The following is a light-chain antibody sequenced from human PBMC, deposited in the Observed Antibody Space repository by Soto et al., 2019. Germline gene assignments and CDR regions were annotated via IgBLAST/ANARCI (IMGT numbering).Light chain of an antibody. Sequence: DIVMTQSPDSLAVSLGERATINCKSSQSTLTNNKNYLAWFQQKPGQPPKLLIYWASTRKSGVPDRFSGSGSGTNFTLTISSLQTEDVAVYYCQQYHSDPITFGQGTRLEIK. CDR2: WAS. CDR3: QQYHSDPIT. V-gene: IGKV4-1*01. CDR1: QSTLTNNKNY. J-gene: IGKJ5*01.